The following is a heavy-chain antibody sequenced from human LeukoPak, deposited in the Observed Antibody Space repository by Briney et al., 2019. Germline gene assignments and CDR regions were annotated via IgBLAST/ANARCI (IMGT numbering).Heavy chain of an antibody. Sequence: TGGSLRLSCAASGFTFRNYAISWVRQAPGKGLEWVSVIYSGGSTYYADSVKGRFTISRDNSKNTLYLQMNSLRAEDTAVYYCARGEEGATAYWGQGTLVTVSS. CDR1: GFTFRNYA. V-gene: IGHV3-66*02. CDR3: ARGEEGATAY. CDR2: IYSGGST. J-gene: IGHJ4*02. D-gene: IGHD1-26*01.